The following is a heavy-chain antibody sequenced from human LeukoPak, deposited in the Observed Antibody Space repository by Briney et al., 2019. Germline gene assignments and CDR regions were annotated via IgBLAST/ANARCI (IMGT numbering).Heavy chain of an antibody. D-gene: IGHD3-10*01. CDR1: GFTLSSYE. CDR2: ISGSGSTV. J-gene: IGHJ4*02. V-gene: IGHV3-48*03. CDR3: AKDMGVRGVFDY. Sequence: GGSLRLSCVASGFTLSSYEMNWVRQAPGKGLEWVSFISGSGSTVYYADSVKGRFTISRDNAKNSLYLQMNSLRAEDTAVYYCAKDMGVRGVFDYWGQGTLVTVSS.